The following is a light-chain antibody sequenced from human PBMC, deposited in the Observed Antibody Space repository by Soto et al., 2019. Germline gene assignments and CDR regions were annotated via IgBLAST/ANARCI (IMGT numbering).Light chain of an antibody. V-gene: IGKV1-39*01. CDR1: QSISSY. CDR3: QQSYSSPLN. CDR2: AAS. Sequence: DIQMTQSPSSLSASVGDRVTIACRASQSISSYLNLYQQKPGKAPKLLIYAASSLQSGVPSRFSGSGSGTDFTLTISSLQPEDFATYYCQQSYSSPLNFGPGTKVDIK. J-gene: IGKJ3*01.